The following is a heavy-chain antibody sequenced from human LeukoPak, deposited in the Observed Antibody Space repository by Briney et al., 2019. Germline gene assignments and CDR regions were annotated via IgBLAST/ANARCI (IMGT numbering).Heavy chain of an antibody. CDR3: ATSEDPVAIPIT. CDR1: GYTFTSFG. V-gene: IGHV1-69*13. Sequence: SVKVSCKASGYTFTSFGISWVRQAPGQRLEWMGCVIPVFGTSNYAEKFQDRVTITADESTSTAYMELNSLTSEDTAVYYCATSEDPVAIPITWGQGTLVSVSS. D-gene: IGHD2-21*01. CDR2: VIPVFGTS. J-gene: IGHJ5*02.